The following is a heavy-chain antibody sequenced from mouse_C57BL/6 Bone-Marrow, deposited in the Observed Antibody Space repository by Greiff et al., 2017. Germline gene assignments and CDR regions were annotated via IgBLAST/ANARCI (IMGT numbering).Heavy chain of an antibody. CDR3: ASIYYDYDEEFAD. CDR1: GFTFSSYG. J-gene: IGHJ3*01. V-gene: IGHV5-6*01. CDR2: ISSGGSYT. Sequence: EVKLVESGGDLVKPGGSLKLSCAASGFTFSSYGMSWVRQTPDKRLEWVATISSGGSYTYYPDSVKGRVTIARDNAKNTLYLQMSSLKSEDTAMYYCASIYYDYDEEFADWGQGTLVTVSA. D-gene: IGHD2-4*01.